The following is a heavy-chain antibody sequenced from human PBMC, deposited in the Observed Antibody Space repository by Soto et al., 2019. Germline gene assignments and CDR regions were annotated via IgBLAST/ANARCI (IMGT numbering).Heavy chain of an antibody. V-gene: IGHV1-69*01. CDR3: AGSSWYNWFDP. Sequence: QVQLVQSGAEVKKPGSSVKVSCKASGGTFSSYAISWVRQAPGQGLEWMGGIIPIFGTANYAQKFQGRGTITADESTSTAYTELSSLRSEDTAVYYCAGSSWYNWFDPWGQGTLVTVSS. D-gene: IGHD6-13*01. J-gene: IGHJ5*02. CDR1: GGTFSSYA. CDR2: IIPIFGTA.